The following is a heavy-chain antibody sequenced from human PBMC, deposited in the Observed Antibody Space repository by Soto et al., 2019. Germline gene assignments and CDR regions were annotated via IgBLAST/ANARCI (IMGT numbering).Heavy chain of an antibody. J-gene: IGHJ4*01. CDR2: INPNSGGT. V-gene: IGHV1-2*02. CDR3: ARVVIGYYYDSSGYTLAQHFDY. CDR1: GYTFTGYY. D-gene: IGHD3-22*01. Sequence: ASVKVSCKASGYTFTGYYMHWVRQAPGQGLEWIGWINPNSGGTNYAQKFQGRVTMTRDTSISTAYMELSRLRSDDTAVYYCARVVIGYYYDSSGYTLAQHFDYWGHRTLFTVSS.